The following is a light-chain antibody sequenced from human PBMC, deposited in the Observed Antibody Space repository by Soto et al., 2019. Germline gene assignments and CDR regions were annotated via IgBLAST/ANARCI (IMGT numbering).Light chain of an antibody. J-gene: IGLJ1*01. Sequence: QSVLTQPASVSGSPGQSITISCTGTSSDVGGYNYVSWYQQHPGKAPKLMIYDVTNRPSGVSNRFSGSKSGNTASLTISGLQAEDEAVYYCSSYTSSSTLYVFGTGTKLTVL. CDR1: SSDVGGYNY. V-gene: IGLV2-14*01. CDR3: SSYTSSSTLYV. CDR2: DVT.